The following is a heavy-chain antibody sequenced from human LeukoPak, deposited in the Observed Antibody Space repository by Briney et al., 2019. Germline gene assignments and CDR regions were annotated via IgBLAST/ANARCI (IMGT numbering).Heavy chain of an antibody. CDR1: GFTFSGFS. Sequence: GGFLRLSCAASGFTFSGFSMSWVRQSPTKGLEWVANIKQDGSERYYVDSVKGRFTISRDNSKNTLYLQMNSLRAEDTALYYCVKASSSSPQYNWFDAWGQGTLVTVSS. J-gene: IGHJ5*02. V-gene: IGHV3-7*03. CDR2: IKQDGSER. CDR3: VKASSSSPQYNWFDA. D-gene: IGHD6-6*01.